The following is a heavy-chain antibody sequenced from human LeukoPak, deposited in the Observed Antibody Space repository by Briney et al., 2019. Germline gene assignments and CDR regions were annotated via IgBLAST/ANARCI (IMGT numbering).Heavy chain of an antibody. CDR3: AKGGSATITTGGFDP. J-gene: IGHJ5*02. D-gene: IGHD4-11*01. CDR2: ISGSGDIT. V-gene: IGHV3-23*01. Sequence: GGSLRLSCAASGFSFSSYAMSWVRQAPGKGLEWVSGISGSGDITYYADSVKGRFTISRDNSKNTLYLQVNSLRAEDTAICYCAKGGSATITTGGFDPWGQGTLVTVSS. CDR1: GFSFSSYA.